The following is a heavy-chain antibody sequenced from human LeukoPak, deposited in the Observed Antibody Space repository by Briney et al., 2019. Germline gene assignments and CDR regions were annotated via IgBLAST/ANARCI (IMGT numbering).Heavy chain of an antibody. Sequence: SETLSLTCAVYGGSFSGYYWSWIRQPPGKGLEWIGEINHSGSINYNPSLKSRVTMSVDTSKNQFSLKLSSVTAADTAVYYCARTSMVRGVITFDYWGQGTLVTVSS. J-gene: IGHJ4*02. CDR3: ARTSMVRGVITFDY. CDR1: GGSFSGYY. V-gene: IGHV4-34*01. D-gene: IGHD3-10*01. CDR2: INHSGSI.